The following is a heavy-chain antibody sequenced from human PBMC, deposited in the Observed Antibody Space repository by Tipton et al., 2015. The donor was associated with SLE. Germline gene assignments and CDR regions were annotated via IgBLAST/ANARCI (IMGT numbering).Heavy chain of an antibody. D-gene: IGHD3-10*01. CDR2: IYYSGST. J-gene: IGHJ4*02. CDR1: GGSISSYY. Sequence: LRLSCTVSGGSISSYYWSWIRQPPGKGLEWIGYIYYSGSTNYNPSLKSRVTISVDTSKNQFSLKLSSVTAADTAVYYCARDSYGSGSYYFVYWGQGTLVTVSS. V-gene: IGHV4-59*01. CDR3: ARDSYGSGSYYFVY.